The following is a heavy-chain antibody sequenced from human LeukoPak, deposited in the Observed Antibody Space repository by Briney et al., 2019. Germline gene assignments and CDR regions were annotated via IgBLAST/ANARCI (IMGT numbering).Heavy chain of an antibody. Sequence: SETLSLTCTVSGGSISSYYWSWIRQPPGKGLEWIGYIYYSGSTNYNPSLKSRVTISVDTSKNQFSLKLSSVTAADMAVYYCAREFTYYYDSSGHGFDPWGQGTLVTVSS. CDR3: AREFTYYYDSSGHGFDP. CDR1: GGSISSYY. V-gene: IGHV4-59*01. J-gene: IGHJ5*02. D-gene: IGHD3-22*01. CDR2: IYYSGST.